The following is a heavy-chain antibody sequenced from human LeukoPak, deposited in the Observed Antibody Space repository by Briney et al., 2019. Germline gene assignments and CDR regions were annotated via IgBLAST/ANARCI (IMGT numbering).Heavy chain of an antibody. CDR3: ARRVFPMDV. CDR1: GGSISSSSYY. V-gene: IGHV4-39*01. D-gene: IGHD6-13*01. Sequence: SETLSLTCTVSGGSISSSSYYWGWIRQPPGKGLEWIGSIYYSGSTYYNPSLKSRVTISVDTSKNQFSLKLSSVTAADTAVYYCARRVFPMDVWGKGTTVTVSS. CDR2: IYYSGST. J-gene: IGHJ6*04.